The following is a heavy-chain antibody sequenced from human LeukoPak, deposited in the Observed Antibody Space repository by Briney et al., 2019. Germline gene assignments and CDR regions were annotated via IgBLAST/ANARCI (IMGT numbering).Heavy chain of an antibody. CDR3: AREFSSWRYFDY. CDR2: IYTSGST. V-gene: IGHV4-4*07. Sequence: SETLSLTCTVSGGSISSYYWSWIRQPAGKGLEWIGRIYTSGSTNYNPSLKSRVTTSVDTSRNQFSLKLSSVTAADTAVYYCAREFSSWRYFDYWGQGTPVTVSS. CDR1: GGSISSYY. J-gene: IGHJ4*02. D-gene: IGHD6-13*01.